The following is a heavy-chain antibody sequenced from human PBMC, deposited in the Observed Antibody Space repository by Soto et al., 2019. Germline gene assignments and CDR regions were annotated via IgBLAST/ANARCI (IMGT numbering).Heavy chain of an antibody. Sequence: QVQVVESGGGVVQPGRSLRLSCAASGFAFNTYDMHWVRQAPGKGLEWVAVISHDGSNKYYTDSVKGRFTISRDNSKNTLYLQMNSLRAEDTAVYYCATDWRMVRGVRKGVLDYWGQGTLVTVSS. CDR3: ATDWRMVRGVRKGVLDY. V-gene: IGHV3-30-3*01. J-gene: IGHJ4*02. CDR2: ISHDGSNK. D-gene: IGHD3-10*01. CDR1: GFAFNTYD.